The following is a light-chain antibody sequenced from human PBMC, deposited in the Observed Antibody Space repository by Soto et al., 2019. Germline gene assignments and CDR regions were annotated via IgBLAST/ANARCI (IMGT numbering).Light chain of an antibody. J-gene: IGKJ5*01. CDR2: AAY. Sequence: EIVMTQSPATLSVSPGGRAPLSCRARQSISGTLAWYPQHPGQATRLLIYAAYDRATGIPARFSGSGSGTGTAFTISSREPEDEGVSFCLRRAYGSKITFGQGTRLEIK. CDR3: LRRAYGSKIT. V-gene: IGKV3D-15*01. CDR1: QSISGT.